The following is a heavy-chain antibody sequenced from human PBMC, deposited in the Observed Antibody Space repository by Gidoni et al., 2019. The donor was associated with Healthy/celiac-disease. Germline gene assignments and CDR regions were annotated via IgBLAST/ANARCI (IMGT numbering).Heavy chain of an antibody. CDR2: ISGSGGST. Sequence: EVQLLESGGGLVQPGGSLRLSCAAFGLTLSSYAMSWVRQAPGKGLEWVSVISGSGGSTYYADSVKGRFTISRDNSKNTLYLQMNSLRAEDTAVYYCAKSAYQLLGTYHYWGQGTLVTVSS. CDR3: AKSAYQLLGTYHY. D-gene: IGHD2-2*01. J-gene: IGHJ4*02. V-gene: IGHV3-23*01. CDR1: GLTLSSYA.